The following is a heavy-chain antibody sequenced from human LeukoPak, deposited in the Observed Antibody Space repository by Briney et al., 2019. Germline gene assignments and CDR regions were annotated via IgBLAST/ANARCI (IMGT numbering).Heavy chain of an antibody. CDR1: GFTFSSIA. D-gene: IGHD3-10*01. CDR3: ARGGSYYAN. CDR2: ISYDGSTS. V-gene: IGHV3-30-3*01. Sequence: GQSLRLSCAASGFTFSSIAMHWVRQAPGKGLEWVAVISYDGSTSYYADSVKGRFTISRDNAKNSLYLQMNSLRAEDTAVYYCARGGSYYANWGQGTLVTVSS. J-gene: IGHJ4*02.